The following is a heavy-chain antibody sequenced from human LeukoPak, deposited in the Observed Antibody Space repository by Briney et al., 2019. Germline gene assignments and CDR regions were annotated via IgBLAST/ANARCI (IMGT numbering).Heavy chain of an antibody. J-gene: IGHJ3*01. V-gene: IGHV3-23*01. Sequence: GGSLRLSCAASGFTFSNYDMNWVRQAPGKGLEWVSGISDRGGRTYYADSVKGRFTLSRDNSKNTLYLQMNSLRAEDTAVYYCARGGGSYLWGQGTMVTVSS. CDR3: ARGGGSYL. CDR2: ISDRGGRT. D-gene: IGHD1-26*01. CDR1: GFTFSNYD.